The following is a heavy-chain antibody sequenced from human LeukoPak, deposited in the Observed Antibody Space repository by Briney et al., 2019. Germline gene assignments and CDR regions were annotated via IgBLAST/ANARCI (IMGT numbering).Heavy chain of an antibody. CDR2: ISYDGSNK. CDR3: ARPSQPAARGYYYYMDV. D-gene: IGHD6-6*01. J-gene: IGHJ6*03. Sequence: GGSLRLSCAASGFTFSSYEMNWVRQAPGKGLGWVAVISYDGSNKYYADSVKGRFTISRDNSKNTLYLQMNSLRAEDTAVYYCARPSQPAARGYYYYMDVWGKGTTVTVSS. V-gene: IGHV3-30*04. CDR1: GFTFSSYE.